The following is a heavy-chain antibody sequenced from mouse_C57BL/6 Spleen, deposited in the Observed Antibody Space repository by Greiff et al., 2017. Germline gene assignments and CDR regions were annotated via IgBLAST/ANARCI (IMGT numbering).Heavy chain of an antibody. CDR2: IDPSDSYT. CDR1: GYTFPSYW. Sequence: VQLQQPGAELVRPGTSVKLSCKASGYTFPSYWMHWVKQRPGQGLEWIGVIDPSDSYTNYNQKFKGKATLTVDTSSSTAYMQLSSLTSEDSAVYYCARSDGSAFAYWGQGTLVTVSA. V-gene: IGHV1-59*01. D-gene: IGHD1-1*01. CDR3: ARSDGSAFAY. J-gene: IGHJ3*01.